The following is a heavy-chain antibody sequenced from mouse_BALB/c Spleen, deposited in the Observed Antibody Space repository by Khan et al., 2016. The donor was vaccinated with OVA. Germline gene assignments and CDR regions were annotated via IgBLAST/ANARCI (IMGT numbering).Heavy chain of an antibody. D-gene: IGHD4-1*01. CDR1: GFNIKDTY. Sequence: MQLKQSGAELVKPGASVKLSYTASGFNIKDTYMHWVKQRPEQGLEWIGRIDPANGNTKSDPKFQGKATITADTSSNTAYLQLSSLTSEDTAVYYCARDYWDEFTYWGQGTLVTVSA. CDR3: ARDYWDEFTY. V-gene: IGHV14-3*02. J-gene: IGHJ3*01. CDR2: IDPANGNT.